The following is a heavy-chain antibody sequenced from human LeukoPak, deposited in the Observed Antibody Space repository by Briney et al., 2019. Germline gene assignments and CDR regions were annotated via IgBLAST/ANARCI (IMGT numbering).Heavy chain of an antibody. CDR2: IYYSGST. CDR1: GGSISSSSYY. J-gene: IGHJ4*02. V-gene: IGHV4-39*07. CDR3: AVLGSYLDY. Sequence: SETLSLTCTVSGGSISSSSYYWGWIRQPPGKGLEWIGRIYYSGSTYYNPSLKIRVTISVNTSKSQFSLKLGSVPAADTAVYYCAVLGSYLDYWGQGTLVTVSS. D-gene: IGHD3-10*01.